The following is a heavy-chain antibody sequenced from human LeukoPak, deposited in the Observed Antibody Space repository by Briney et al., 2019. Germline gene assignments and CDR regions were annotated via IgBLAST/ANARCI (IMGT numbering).Heavy chain of an antibody. J-gene: IGHJ4*02. CDR3: ATEVVGYGDVHYFDS. Sequence: ASVKVSCKISGYTLTEVSMHWVRQAPGKGVECMGGFDPADGEPIYAQQYQGRVPVSEDTSTDTAYMDLSSLRSEDTAVYYCATEVVGYGDVHYFDSWGQGTLVTVSS. CDR2: FDPADGEP. V-gene: IGHV1-24*01. CDR1: GYTLTEVS. D-gene: IGHD4-17*01.